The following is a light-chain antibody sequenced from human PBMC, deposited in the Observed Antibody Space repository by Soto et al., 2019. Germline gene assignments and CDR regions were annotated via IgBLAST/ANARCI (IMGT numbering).Light chain of an antibody. Sequence: EIVLTQSPATLSLSPGERATLSCRASRSVSSYLAWYQQTPGQAPRLLIYDASNRATGIPARFSGSGSGTDFTLTISSLEPEDFAVYYCHQRSNWPQTFGQGTRVDIK. CDR3: HQRSNWPQT. CDR1: RSVSSY. J-gene: IGKJ1*01. V-gene: IGKV3-11*01. CDR2: DAS.